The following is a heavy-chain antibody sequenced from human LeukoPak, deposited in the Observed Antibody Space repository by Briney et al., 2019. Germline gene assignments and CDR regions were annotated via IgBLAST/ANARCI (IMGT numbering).Heavy chain of an antibody. J-gene: IGHJ5*02. CDR1: GFTFSTYE. V-gene: IGHV3-48*03. Sequence: AGGSLRLSCAASGFTFSTYEINWVRQAPGKGLEWLSHISTSGSSIHYADSVKGRFTISRDNAKNSLYLQMNSLRVEDTAVYYCARDLVPRSWFDPWGQGTLVTVSS. CDR3: ARDLVPRSWFDP. CDR2: ISTSGSSI.